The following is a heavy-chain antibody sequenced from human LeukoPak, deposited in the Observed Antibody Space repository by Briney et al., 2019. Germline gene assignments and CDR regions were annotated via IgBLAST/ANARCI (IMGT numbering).Heavy chain of an antibody. D-gene: IGHD2-2*01. V-gene: IGHV4-59*01. Sequence: SETLSLTCTASGGSISSYYWSWIRQPPGKGLEWIGYIYYSGSTNYNPSLKSRVTISVDTSKNQFSLKLSSVTAADTAVYYCARWGHCSSTSCYRNYYYYYMDVWGKGTTVTVSS. CDR1: GGSISSYY. CDR3: ARWGHCSSTSCYRNYYYYYMDV. CDR2: IYYSGST. J-gene: IGHJ6*03.